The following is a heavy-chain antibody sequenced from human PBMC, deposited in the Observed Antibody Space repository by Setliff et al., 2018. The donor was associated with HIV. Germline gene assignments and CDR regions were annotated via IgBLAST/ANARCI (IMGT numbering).Heavy chain of an antibody. J-gene: IGHJ6*03. CDR1: GDTFTNYG. D-gene: IGHD1-7*01. CDR2: ISAYNGNT. Sequence: ASVKVSCKASGDTFTNYGISWVRQAPGQGLEWMGWISAYNGNTDYGQKLQDRVTMTTDTSTSTAYMELRSLRSDDTAVYYCASSPGTTRYYYYMDVWGKGTTVTVSS. CDR3: ASSPGTTRYYYYMDV. V-gene: IGHV1-18*01.